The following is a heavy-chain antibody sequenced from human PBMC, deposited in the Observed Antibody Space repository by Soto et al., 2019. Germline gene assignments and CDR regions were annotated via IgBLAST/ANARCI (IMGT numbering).Heavy chain of an antibody. Sequence: QVHLVQSGAEVKKLGASVKVSCKASGYTFTNYGISWVRQAPGQGLEWMGWISAYNGNTNYAQKLQGRVTMTTDTSTSTAYIELRSLRSDDTAVYYCARGGRSWSAEYFQYWGQGTLVTVSS. CDR1: GYTFTNYG. J-gene: IGHJ1*01. CDR3: ARGGRSWSAEYFQY. D-gene: IGHD6-13*01. V-gene: IGHV1-18*01. CDR2: ISAYNGNT.